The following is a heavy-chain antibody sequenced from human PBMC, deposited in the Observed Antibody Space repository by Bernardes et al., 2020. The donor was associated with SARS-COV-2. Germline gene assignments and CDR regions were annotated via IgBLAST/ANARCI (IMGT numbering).Heavy chain of an antibody. D-gene: IGHD2-2*01. J-gene: IGHJ4*02. CDR1: GFTFSSYW. CDR2: INSDGSST. Sequence: GGSLRLSCAASGFTFSSYWMHWVRQAPGKGLVWVSRINSDGSSTSYADSVKGRFTISRDNAKNTLYLQMNSLRAEDTAVYYCARVRYCSSTSCSGFDYWGQGTLVTVSS. V-gene: IGHV3-74*01. CDR3: ARVRYCSSTSCSGFDY.